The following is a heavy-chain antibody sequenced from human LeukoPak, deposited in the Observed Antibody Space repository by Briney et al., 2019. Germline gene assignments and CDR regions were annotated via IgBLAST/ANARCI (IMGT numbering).Heavy chain of an antibody. CDR2: ISGSGDNT. Sequence: PGGSLRLSCTVSGFTVSSNSMGWVRQAPGKGLEWVSVISGSGDNTYYADSVKGRFTISRDNSKNTLYLQMNTLRAEDTAVYYCAKHDISGYYYLYFDYWGQGTLVTVSS. CDR3: AKHDISGYYYLYFDY. J-gene: IGHJ4*02. CDR1: GFTVSSNS. D-gene: IGHD3-22*01. V-gene: IGHV3-23*01.